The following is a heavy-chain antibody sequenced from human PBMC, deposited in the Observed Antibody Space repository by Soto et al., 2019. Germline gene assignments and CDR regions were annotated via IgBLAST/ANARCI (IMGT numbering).Heavy chain of an antibody. V-gene: IGHV4-39*01. CDR1: GGSFSSSSYY. CDR3: ARPPLGGA. D-gene: IGHD3-16*01. J-gene: IGHJ5*02. CDR2: IYYSGST. Sequence: QLQLQESGPGLVKPSETLSLTCTVSGGSFSSSSYYWGWIRPPPGKGLEWIGTIYYSGSTYYNPSLKSRVTISVDTSKNQFSLKLSSVTAADTAVYYCARPPLGGAWGQGTLVTVSS.